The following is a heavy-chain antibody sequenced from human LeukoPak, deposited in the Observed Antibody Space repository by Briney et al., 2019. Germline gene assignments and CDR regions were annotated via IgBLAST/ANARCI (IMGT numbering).Heavy chain of an antibody. CDR1: GGSISSGGYY. D-gene: IGHD3-3*01. Sequence: PSETLSLTCTVSGGSISSGGYYWSWIRQHPGKGLEWIGYIYYSGSTYYNPSLKSRVTISVDTSKNQFSLKLSSVTAADTAVYYCARVALYYDFWSAQSRPNWFDPRGQGTLVTVSS. CDR3: ARVALYYDFWSAQSRPNWFDP. V-gene: IGHV4-31*03. CDR2: IYYSGST. J-gene: IGHJ5*02.